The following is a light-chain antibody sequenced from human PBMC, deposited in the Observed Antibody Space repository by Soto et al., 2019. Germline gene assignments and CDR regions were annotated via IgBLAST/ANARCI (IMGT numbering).Light chain of an antibody. J-gene: IGLJ1*01. CDR1: SSDVGAYNY. Sequence: QSALTQPPSASGSPGQSVTISCTGTSSDVGAYNYVSWYQQHPGKAPKLMIYEVSKRPSGVPDRFSGSKSGNTASLTVSGLQAEDENDYYCSSYEGSNTYVFGTGTKVTVL. V-gene: IGLV2-8*01. CDR3: SSYEGSNTYV. CDR2: EVS.